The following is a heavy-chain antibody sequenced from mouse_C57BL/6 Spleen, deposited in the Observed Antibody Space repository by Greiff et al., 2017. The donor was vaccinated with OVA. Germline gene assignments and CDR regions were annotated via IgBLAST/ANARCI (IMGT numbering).Heavy chain of an antibody. CDR3: TTANWDAWFAY. CDR2: IDPENGDT. J-gene: IGHJ3*01. D-gene: IGHD4-1*01. V-gene: IGHV14-4*01. CDR1: GFNIKDDY. Sequence: EVQLQQSGAELVRPGASVKLSCTASGFNIKDDYKHWVKQRPEQGLEWIGWIDPENGDTEYASKFQGKATITADTSSNTAYLQLSSLTSEDTAVYYCTTANWDAWFAYWGQGTLVTVSA.